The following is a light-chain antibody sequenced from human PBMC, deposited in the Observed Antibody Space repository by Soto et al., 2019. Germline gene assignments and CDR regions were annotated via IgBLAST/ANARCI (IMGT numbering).Light chain of an antibody. V-gene: IGKV1-5*03. CDR1: QSISSW. Sequence: DIQMTQSPSTLSASVGDRVTITCRASQSISSWLAWYQQKPGKAPKLLIYKASSLESGVPSRFSDSGSGTEVTLTISSLQPDDFATYYCQQYNSYSWTFGQGTKVEIK. CDR2: KAS. J-gene: IGKJ1*01. CDR3: QQYNSYSWT.